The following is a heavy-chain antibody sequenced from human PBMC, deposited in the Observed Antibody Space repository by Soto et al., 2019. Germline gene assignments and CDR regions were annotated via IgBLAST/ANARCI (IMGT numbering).Heavy chain of an antibody. CDR1: GGTFSSYA. CDR2: IIPIFGTA. CDR3: ASHFSYSGIYLPSLFAAFDI. D-gene: IGHD1-26*01. V-gene: IGHV1-69*01. J-gene: IGHJ3*02. Sequence: QVQLVQSGAEVKKPGSSVKVSCKASGGTFSSYAISWVRQAPGQGLEWMGGIIPIFGTANYAQKFQGRVTITADESTSTAYMELSSLRSEDTAVYYCASHFSYSGIYLPSLFAAFDIWGQGTMVTVSS.